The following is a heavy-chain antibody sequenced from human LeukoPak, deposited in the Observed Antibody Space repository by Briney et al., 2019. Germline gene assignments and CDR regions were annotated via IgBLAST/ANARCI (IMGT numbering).Heavy chain of an antibody. Sequence: SETLSLTCAVPGGSISSNYDQWVWVRQPPGKGLEWIGCVYYSGSSYNSPSLKSRVTISFDTSKNQFSLKLTSVTAADAAMYYCATRETGDFQHWGQGTQVTVSS. V-gene: IGHV4-39*01. CDR3: ATRETGDFQH. CDR2: VYYSGSS. CDR1: GGSISSNYDQ. J-gene: IGHJ1*01. D-gene: IGHD5-24*01.